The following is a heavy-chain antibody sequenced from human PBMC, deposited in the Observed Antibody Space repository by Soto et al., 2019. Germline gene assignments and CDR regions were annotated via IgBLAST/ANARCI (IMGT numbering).Heavy chain of an antibody. CDR3: AKDWYSSSWYGFFDY. CDR1: GFTFSSYA. Sequence: VQLLESGGGLVQPGGSLRLSCAASGFTFSSYAMSWVRQAPGKGLEWVAVISYDGSNKYYADSVKGRFTISRDNSKNTLYLQMNSLRAEDTAVYYCAKDWYSSSWYGFFDYWGQGTLVTVSS. CDR2: ISYDGSNK. J-gene: IGHJ4*02. V-gene: IGHV3-30*18. D-gene: IGHD6-13*01.